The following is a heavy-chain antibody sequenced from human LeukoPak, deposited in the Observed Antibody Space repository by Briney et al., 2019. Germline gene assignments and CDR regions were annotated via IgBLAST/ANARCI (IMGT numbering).Heavy chain of an antibody. Sequence: GESLKISCKGSGYSFTSYWIGWVRQMPGKGLEWMGIIYPGDSGTRYSPSFQGQVTISADKSISTAYLQWSSLKASDTAMYYCARRRTCSGGSCYVLAFDIWGQGTMVTVSS. CDR1: GYSFTSYW. V-gene: IGHV5-51*01. CDR2: IYPGDSGT. J-gene: IGHJ3*02. CDR3: ARRRTCSGGSCYVLAFDI. D-gene: IGHD2-15*01.